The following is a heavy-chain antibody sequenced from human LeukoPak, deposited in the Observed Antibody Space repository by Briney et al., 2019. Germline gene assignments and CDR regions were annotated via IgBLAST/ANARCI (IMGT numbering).Heavy chain of an antibody. CDR1: GFIFSNYG. CDR2: ISYDGTNK. Sequence: GGSLRLSCAASGFIFSNYGMHWVRQAPGKGLEWVAIISYDGTNKYYADSVKGRFTISRDNSKNTLYLQMNSLRAEDTAVYYCAKDHGKVAGLDYWGQGTLVTVSS. D-gene: IGHD6-19*01. J-gene: IGHJ4*02. CDR3: AKDHGKVAGLDY. V-gene: IGHV3-30*18.